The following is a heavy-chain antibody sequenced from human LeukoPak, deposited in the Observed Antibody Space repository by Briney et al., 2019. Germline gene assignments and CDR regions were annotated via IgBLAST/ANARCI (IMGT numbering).Heavy chain of an antibody. V-gene: IGHV1-69*06. D-gene: IGHD3-22*01. J-gene: IGHJ3*02. CDR1: GGTFSSYA. Sequence: GASVKVSCKASGGTFSSYAISWVRQAPGQGLEWMGGIIPIFGTANYAQKFQGRVTITADKSTSTAYMELSSLRSEDTAVYYCASGYYDSSGYYPGAFDIWGQGTMVTVSS. CDR2: IIPIFGTA. CDR3: ASGYYDSSGYYPGAFDI.